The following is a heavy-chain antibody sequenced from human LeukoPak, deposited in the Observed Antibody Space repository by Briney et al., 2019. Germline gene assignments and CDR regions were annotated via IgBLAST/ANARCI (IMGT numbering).Heavy chain of an antibody. J-gene: IGHJ4*02. CDR1: GGSISSYY. V-gene: IGHV4-4*07. Sequence: SETLSLTCTVSGGSISSYYWSWIRQPAGKGLEWIGRICTSGSTNYNPSLKGRVTMSVDTSKNQLYLKLSSVTAEDTAVYYCAVSAYGNGSDYWGQRTLVTVS. D-gene: IGHD5-18*01. CDR2: ICTSGST. CDR3: AVSAYGNGSDY.